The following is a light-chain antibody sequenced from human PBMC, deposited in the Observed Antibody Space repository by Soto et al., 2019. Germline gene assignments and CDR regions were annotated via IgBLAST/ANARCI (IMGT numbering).Light chain of an antibody. J-gene: IGLJ1*01. CDR3: SSYTNINTRACV. CDR2: EVT. Sequence: SALTQPASVSGSPGQSITISCTGTSGAIGSYNRVSWYQQHPGKAPKLIIYEVTDRPSGVSNRFSGSKSGNTASLTISGLQAEDEAEYYCSSYTNINTRACVFGTGTKLTVL. CDR1: SGAIGSYNR. V-gene: IGLV2-14*01.